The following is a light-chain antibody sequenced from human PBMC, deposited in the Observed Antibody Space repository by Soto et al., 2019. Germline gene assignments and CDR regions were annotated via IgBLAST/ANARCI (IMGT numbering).Light chain of an antibody. J-gene: IGKJ5*01. CDR1: QGVTTS. CDR2: AVS. Sequence: DIVITPPPATLSVSQCQRPTLSCRAGQGVTTSFAWYQQKSGQSPRLLIYAVSTWATGVPARFSGTGSETDFTLTISGLQSEDSAVYFCQQYNNWPLSFGQGTRVEIK. CDR3: QQYNNWPLS. V-gene: IGKV3-15*01.